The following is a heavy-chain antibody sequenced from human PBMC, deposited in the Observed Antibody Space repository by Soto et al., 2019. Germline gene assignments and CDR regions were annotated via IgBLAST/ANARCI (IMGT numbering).Heavy chain of an antibody. CDR2: TYYRSKWYN. D-gene: IGHD3-10*01. J-gene: IGHJ6*02. V-gene: IGHV6-1*01. Sequence: SQTLSLTCAISGDSVSSNSAAWNWIRQSPSRGLEWLGRTYYRSKWYNDYAVSVKSRITINPDTSKNQFSLQLNSVTPEDTAVYYCAREFGVYGSGINYYYGMDVWGQGTTVTVSS. CDR3: AREFGVYGSGINYYYGMDV. CDR1: GDSVSSNSAA.